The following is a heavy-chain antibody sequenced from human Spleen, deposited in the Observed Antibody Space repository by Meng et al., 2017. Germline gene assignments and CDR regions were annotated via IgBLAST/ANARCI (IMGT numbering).Heavy chain of an antibody. J-gene: IGHJ4*02. CDR2: ISDRGSPI. V-gene: IGHV3-11*01. CDR1: GFTFSDYY. CDR3: VRDDYGDF. Sequence: QVRLVESGGGVVKPGGSLRLSCAASGFTFSDYYMSWMRQAPGKGLELVSHISDRGSPIYYADSVKGRFTISRDNAKNSLYLQMDSLRAEDTAVYYCVRDDYGDFWGQGTLVTVSS.